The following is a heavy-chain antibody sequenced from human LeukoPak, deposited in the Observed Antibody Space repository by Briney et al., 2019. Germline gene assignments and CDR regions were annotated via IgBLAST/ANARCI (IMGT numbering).Heavy chain of an antibody. CDR3: ARILERRLPSSGYYYYYMDV. V-gene: IGHV1-8*01. CDR1: GYTFTSYD. D-gene: IGHD1-1*01. J-gene: IGHJ6*03. Sequence: ASVKVSCKASGYTFTSYDINWVRQATGQGLEWMGWMNPNSGNTGYAQKFQGRVTMTRDTSISTAYMELSSLRSEDTAVYYCARILERRLPSSGYYYYYMDVWGKGTTVTISS. CDR2: MNPNSGNT.